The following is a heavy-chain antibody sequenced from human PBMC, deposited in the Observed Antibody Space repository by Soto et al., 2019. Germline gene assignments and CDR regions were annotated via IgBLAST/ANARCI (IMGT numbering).Heavy chain of an antibody. J-gene: IGHJ4*02. CDR1: GGSISSGGYY. D-gene: IGHD1-26*01. V-gene: IGHV4-31*02. CDR2: IYYSGST. CDR3: ARQASRWDATSWFDF. Sequence: SETLSLTCTVSGGSISSGGYYWSWIRQHPGKGLEWIGYIYYSGSTYYNPSLKSRVTISVDTSKNQFSLKLSSVTAADTAVYYCARQASRWDATSWFDFWGQGTVVTVSS.